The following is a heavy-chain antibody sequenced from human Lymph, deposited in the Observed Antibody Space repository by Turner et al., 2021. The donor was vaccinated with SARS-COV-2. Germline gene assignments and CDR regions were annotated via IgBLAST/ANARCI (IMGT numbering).Heavy chain of an antibody. CDR1: GGTFSSYA. CDR3: ARDVTGPRGY. Sequence: QVQLVQSGAEVKKPGSSVKVSCKASGGTFSSYAISWVRQAPGQGLEWMGGIIPMPDIANYAQKFQGRVTITADKSTSTAYMELSSLRSEDTAVYYCARDVTGPRGYWGQGTLVTVSS. V-gene: IGHV1-69*10. J-gene: IGHJ4*02. CDR2: IIPMPDIA. D-gene: IGHD1-20*01.